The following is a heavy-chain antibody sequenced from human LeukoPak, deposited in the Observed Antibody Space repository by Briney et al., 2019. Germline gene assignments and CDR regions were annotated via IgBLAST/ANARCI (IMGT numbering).Heavy chain of an antibody. CDR2: INHSGST. J-gene: IGHJ4*02. Sequence: SETLSLTCAVYGGSFSGYYWSWIRQPPGKGLEWIGEINHSGSTNYNPSLKSRVTISVDTSKNQFSLKLSSVTAADTAVYYCARILYDFWSGYPLYYFDPWGQGTLVTVSS. CDR1: GGSFSGYY. D-gene: IGHD3-3*01. V-gene: IGHV4-34*01. CDR3: ARILYDFWSGYPLYYFDP.